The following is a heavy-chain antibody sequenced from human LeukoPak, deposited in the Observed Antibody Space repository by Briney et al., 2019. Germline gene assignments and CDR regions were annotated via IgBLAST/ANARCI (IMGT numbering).Heavy chain of an antibody. J-gene: IGHJ4*02. D-gene: IGHD3/OR15-3a*01. V-gene: IGHV1-2*02. CDR3: ARDREGLAYFDY. Sequence: ASVRVSCKASGYTFTGKFIHWVRQAPGRGLEWMGWIDPNSGGTDYAQKFQGRVTMTRDTSIATAYMDLSRLISDDTAVYYCARDREGLAYFDYWGQGTLVTVFS. CDR1: GYTFTGKF. CDR2: IDPNSGGT.